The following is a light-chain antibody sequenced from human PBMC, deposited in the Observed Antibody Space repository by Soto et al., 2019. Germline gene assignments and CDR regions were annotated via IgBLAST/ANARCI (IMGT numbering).Light chain of an antibody. Sequence: EFVLTQSPATLSLSPGERATLSCRASQSVSSYLAWYQQKPGQAPRLLIYDASNRATGIPARFSGTGSGTDFTLTINNLEPEDFAVYYCQQYNSWPPITFGQGTRLEIK. CDR1: QSVSSY. J-gene: IGKJ5*01. CDR3: QQYNSWPPIT. V-gene: IGKV3-11*01. CDR2: DAS.